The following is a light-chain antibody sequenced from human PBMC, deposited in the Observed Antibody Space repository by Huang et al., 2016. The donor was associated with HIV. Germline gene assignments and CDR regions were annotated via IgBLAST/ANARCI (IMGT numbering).Light chain of an antibody. CDR3: QQRSKWPLT. Sequence: EIVLTQSPATLSLSPGQRVTLSCRASQSVSDFLAWYQQKPGQAPRLLIYDASKRATGIPARVRGSGAGTDFTLTISSLEAGDFAGYCCQQRSKWPLTFGGGTKVESK. V-gene: IGKV3-11*01. J-gene: IGKJ4*02. CDR1: QSVSDF. CDR2: DAS.